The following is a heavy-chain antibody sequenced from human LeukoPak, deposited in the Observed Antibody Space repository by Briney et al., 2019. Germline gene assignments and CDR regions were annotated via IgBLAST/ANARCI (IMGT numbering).Heavy chain of an antibody. J-gene: IGHJ4*02. CDR3: ARYSSGWRRYYFDY. D-gene: IGHD6-19*01. Sequence: GESLKISCKGPGYSFTSYWIGWVRQMPGKGLEWMGIIYPGDSDTRYSPSFQGQATTSADKSIITAYLQWSSLKASDTAMYYCARYSSGWRRYYFDYWGQGTLVTVSS. CDR2: IYPGDSDT. CDR1: GYSFTSYW. V-gene: IGHV5-51*01.